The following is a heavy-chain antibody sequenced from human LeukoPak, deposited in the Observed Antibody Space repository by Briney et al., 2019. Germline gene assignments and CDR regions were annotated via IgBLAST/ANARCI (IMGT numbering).Heavy chain of an antibody. CDR3: AKSESEVWPWYFDL. CDR1: GFTFSGYG. CDR2: IWYDGSTK. J-gene: IGHJ2*01. V-gene: IGHV3-33*06. Sequence: GRSLRLSCAASGFTFSGYGMHWVRQAPGKGLEWVAVIWYDGSTKYYAESVNGRFTISRDNSKKTLYLQMNSLRAEDTALYYCAKSESEVWPWYFDLWGRGTQVTVSS. D-gene: IGHD1-14*01.